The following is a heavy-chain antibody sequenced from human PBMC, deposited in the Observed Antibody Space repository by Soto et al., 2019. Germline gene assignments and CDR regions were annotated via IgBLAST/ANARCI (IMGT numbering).Heavy chain of an antibody. CDR3: AKHLSGSDLFDN. D-gene: IGHD1-26*01. Sequence: GGSLRLSCAASGFTFSTYAMSWVRQAPGKGPEWVSAISGSGGTTYYADSVKGRFTLSRDNSKDTLYLQMNSLRAEDTALYFCAKHLSGSDLFDNSGHGTQVTVSS. CDR2: ISGSGGTT. J-gene: IGHJ4*01. CDR1: GFTFSTYA. V-gene: IGHV3-23*01.